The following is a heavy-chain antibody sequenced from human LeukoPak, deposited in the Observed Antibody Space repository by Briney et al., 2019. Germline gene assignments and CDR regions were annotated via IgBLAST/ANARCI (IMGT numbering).Heavy chain of an antibody. V-gene: IGHV3-48*04. J-gene: IGHJ4*02. CDR1: GFTFSSYS. CDR2: ISSSGSII. Sequence: PGGSLRLSCAASGFTFSSYSMNWVRQAPGKGLEWVSYISSSGSIIYYADSVKGRFTISRDNAKNSLFLQMNSLRVEDTAVYYCARTMWGFDYWGQGTLVIVSS. D-gene: IGHD7-27*01. CDR3: ARTMWGFDY.